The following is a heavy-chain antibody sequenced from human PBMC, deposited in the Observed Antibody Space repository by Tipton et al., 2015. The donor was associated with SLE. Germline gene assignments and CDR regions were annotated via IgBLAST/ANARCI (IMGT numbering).Heavy chain of an antibody. Sequence: LSLTCAASGFDFSTYAMRWVRQAPGKGLEWVSSISDIIGDTYYADSVKGRFTISRDNSKNMVYLQMNSLRAEDTAVYYCARVGGYSYLWYFDLWGRGTLVTVSS. CDR2: ISDIIGDT. CDR3: ARVGGYSYLWYFDL. CDR1: GFDFSTYA. D-gene: IGHD5-18*01. J-gene: IGHJ2*01. V-gene: IGHV3-23*01.